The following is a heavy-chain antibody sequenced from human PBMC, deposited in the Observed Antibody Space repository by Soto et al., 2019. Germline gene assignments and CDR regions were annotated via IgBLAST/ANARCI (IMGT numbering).Heavy chain of an antibody. CDR2: FDPEDGET. CDR3: AIWFGEFDSNWFDP. J-gene: IGHJ5*02. V-gene: IGHV1-24*01. Sequence: ASVKVSCKVSGYTLTELSMHWVRQAPGKGLEWMGGFDPEDGETIYAQKFQGRVTMTEDTSTDTAYMELSSLRSEDTAVYYCAIWFGEFDSNWFDPWGQGTLVTVPS. D-gene: IGHD3-10*01. CDR1: GYTLTELS.